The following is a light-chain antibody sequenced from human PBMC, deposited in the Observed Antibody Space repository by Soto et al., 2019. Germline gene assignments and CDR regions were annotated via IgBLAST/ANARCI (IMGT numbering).Light chain of an antibody. CDR3: QQYNTYSL. V-gene: IGKV1-5*03. CDR2: RAS. J-gene: IGKJ1*01. CDR1: QSIRDW. Sequence: DIQMTQSPSTLSASVGDRVTITCRASQSIRDWLAWYQQKPGKAPTLLIYRASNLESGVPSRFSGSGSGTEFTLTISSLQPDDFPTYYCQQYNTYSLFGQGTKVEIK.